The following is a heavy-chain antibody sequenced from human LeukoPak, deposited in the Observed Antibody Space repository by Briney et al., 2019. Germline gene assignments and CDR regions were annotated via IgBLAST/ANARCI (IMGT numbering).Heavy chain of an antibody. Sequence: GGSLRLSCAASGFTVSSNYMSWVRQAPGKGLEWVSVIYSGGSTIYADPVKGRFSISTDNAKNTLYLQMNSLRAEDPALYYCASARGSNYGSLGVGGGGPLVTVSS. D-gene: IGHD5-18*01. CDR3: ASARGSNYGSLGV. J-gene: IGHJ4*02. CDR1: GFTVSSNY. CDR2: IYSGGST. V-gene: IGHV3-53*01.